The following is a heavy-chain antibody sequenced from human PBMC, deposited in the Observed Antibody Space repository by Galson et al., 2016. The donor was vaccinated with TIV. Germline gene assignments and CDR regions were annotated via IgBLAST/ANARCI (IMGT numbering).Heavy chain of an antibody. D-gene: IGHD3-3*01. V-gene: IGHV3-15*01. CDR3: AKDRLLFLEWSFPNGMDV. Sequence: SLRLSCAASGFAFSNAWLSWVRQAPGKGLEWVGRIRSHFDGGTADYGAPVKGRFIMSRDDSDKTLSPQMNSLRVEDTAVYYCAKDRLLFLEWSFPNGMDVWGQETTVTVSS. CDR1: GFAFSNAW. CDR2: IRSHFDGGTA. J-gene: IGHJ6*02.